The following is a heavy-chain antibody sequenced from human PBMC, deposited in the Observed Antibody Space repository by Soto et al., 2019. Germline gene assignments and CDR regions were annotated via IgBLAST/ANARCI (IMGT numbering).Heavy chain of an antibody. Sequence: EVQVLESGGGLVQPGGSLRLSCAASGLTFSSYAMTWVRQAPGKGLEWVSAMRGGGETTYYADSVKGRFTISRDNSRNTLYLQMNSLRAEDTAAYYCAKWHTYYYDSRGFSGFDCWGRGTLVTVSS. CDR1: GLTFSSYA. J-gene: IGHJ4*02. D-gene: IGHD3-22*01. CDR2: MRGGGETT. CDR3: AKWHTYYYDSRGFSGFDC. V-gene: IGHV3-23*01.